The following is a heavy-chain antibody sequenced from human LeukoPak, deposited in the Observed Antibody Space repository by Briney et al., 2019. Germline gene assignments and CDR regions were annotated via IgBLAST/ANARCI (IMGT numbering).Heavy chain of an antibody. J-gene: IGHJ3*02. V-gene: IGHV1-69*05. CDR1: GGTFSSYA. CDR3: ARVGDGLNDAFDM. D-gene: IGHD5-24*01. Sequence: SVKVSCKASGGTFSSYAISWVRQAPGQGLEWMGRIIPIFGTANYAQKFQGRVTITTDESTSTAYMELSSLRSDDTAVYYCARVGDGLNDAFDMWGQGTLVTVSS. CDR2: IIPIFGTA.